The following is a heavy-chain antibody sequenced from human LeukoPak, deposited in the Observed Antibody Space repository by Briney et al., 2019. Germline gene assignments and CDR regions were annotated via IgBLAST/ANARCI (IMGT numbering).Heavy chain of an antibody. Sequence: GGSLRLSCAASGFTFSSYGMHWVRQGPGKGLEWVAFIRFDGSNYYYGDSVKGRFTISRDNSKNTLYLQMNSLRIEDTAVYFCSKDLSGGYHSYYFDFWGQGTPVTVSS. CDR1: GFTFSSYG. J-gene: IGHJ4*02. D-gene: IGHD5-18*01. CDR3: SKDLSGGYHSYYFDF. V-gene: IGHV3-30*02. CDR2: IRFDGSNY.